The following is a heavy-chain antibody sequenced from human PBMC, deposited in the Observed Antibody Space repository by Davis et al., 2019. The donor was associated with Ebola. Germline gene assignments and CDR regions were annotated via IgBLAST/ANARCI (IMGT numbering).Heavy chain of an antibody. CDR1: GFTFSSYA. J-gene: IGHJ5*02. CDR2: ISYDGSNK. CDR3: ARGVMDDWFLGWFDP. D-gene: IGHD3-9*01. V-gene: IGHV3-30-3*01. Sequence: GESLKISCAASGFTFSSYAMHWVRQAPGKGLEWVAVISYDGSNKYYADSVKGRFTISRDNAKNSLYLQMNSLRAEDTAVYYCARGVMDDWFLGWFDPWGQGTLVTVSS.